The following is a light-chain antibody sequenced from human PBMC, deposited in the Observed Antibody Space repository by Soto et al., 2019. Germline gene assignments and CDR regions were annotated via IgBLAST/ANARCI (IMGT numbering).Light chain of an antibody. Sequence: DIQVTQSPSSVSASVEDRVTITCRTSQDISKSLAWYQQTPGKVPKLLIFGASTLQSGVPSRFSGSGSGTDFTLTISSLQPEDVATYYCQTYKIAPLTFGPATKVDI. V-gene: IGKV1-27*01. J-gene: IGKJ3*01. CDR2: GAS. CDR1: QDISKS. CDR3: QTYKIAPLT.